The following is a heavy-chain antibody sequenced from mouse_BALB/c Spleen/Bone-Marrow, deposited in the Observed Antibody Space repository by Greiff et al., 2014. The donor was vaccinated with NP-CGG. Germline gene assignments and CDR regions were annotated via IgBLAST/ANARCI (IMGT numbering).Heavy chain of an antibody. CDR1: GYTFSSYW. CDR3: ARNLYYFDY. CDR2: ILPGSGST. V-gene: IGHV1-9*01. J-gene: IGHJ2*01. Sequence: LQQSGASVKISCKATGYTFSSYWIEWVKQRPGHGLEWIGEILPGSGSTNYNEKFKGKATFTADTSSNTAYMQLGSLTSEDSAVYYCARNLYYFDYWGQGTTLTVSS.